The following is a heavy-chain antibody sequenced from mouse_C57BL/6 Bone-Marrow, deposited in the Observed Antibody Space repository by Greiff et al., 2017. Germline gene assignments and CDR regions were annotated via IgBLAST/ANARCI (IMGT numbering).Heavy chain of an antibody. CDR1: GFSFNTYA. CDR3: VRLYYGNYEAMDY. Sequence: EAGGGLVQPKGSLKLSCAASGFSFNTYAMNWVRQAPGKGLEWVARIRSKSNNYATYYADSVKDRFTISRDDSESMLYLQMNNLKTEDTAMYYCVRLYYGNYEAMDYWGQGTSVTVSS. V-gene: IGHV10-1*01. CDR2: IRSKSNNYAT. D-gene: IGHD2-1*01. J-gene: IGHJ4*01.